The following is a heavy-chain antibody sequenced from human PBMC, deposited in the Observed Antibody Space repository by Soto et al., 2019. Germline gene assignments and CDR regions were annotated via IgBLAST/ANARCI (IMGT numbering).Heavy chain of an antibody. D-gene: IGHD3-10*01. J-gene: IGHJ5*02. CDR3: ARTIWFGELLGYNWFDP. V-gene: IGHV4-31*03. CDR2: IYYSGST. Sequence: SETLSLTCTVSGGSISSGGYYWSWIRQHPGKGLEWIGYIYYSGSTYYNPSLKSRVTISVDTSKNQFSLKLSSVTAADTAVYYCARTIWFGELLGYNWFDPWGQGTLVTVSS. CDR1: GGSISSGGYY.